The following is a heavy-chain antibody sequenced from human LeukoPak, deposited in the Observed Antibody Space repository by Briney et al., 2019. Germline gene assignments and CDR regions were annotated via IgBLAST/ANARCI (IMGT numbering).Heavy chain of an antibody. CDR3: ARPRRGYSGYDFLL. Sequence: ASVKVSCTASGYTFTSYAMHWVRQAPGQRLEWMGWIDAGNGNTKYSQKFQGRVTITRDTSASTAYMELSSLRSEDTAVYYCARPRRGYSGYDFLLWGQGTLVTVSS. D-gene: IGHD5-12*01. CDR2: IDAGNGNT. CDR1: GYTFTSYA. V-gene: IGHV1-3*01. J-gene: IGHJ4*02.